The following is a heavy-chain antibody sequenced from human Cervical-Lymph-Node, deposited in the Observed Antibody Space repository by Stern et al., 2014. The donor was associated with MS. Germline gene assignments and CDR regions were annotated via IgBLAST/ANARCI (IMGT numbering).Heavy chain of an antibody. CDR3: ARGWSYDILTGYSY. J-gene: IGHJ4*02. CDR1: GYTFSNYA. Sequence: QVQLVQSGAEVKKPGTSVKVSCKASGYTFSNYAISWVRQAPGQGLEWMGGIIPILGRPNYAQKFQDRVTITADESTSTAYMELSSLRSEDTAVYYCARGWSYDILTGYSYWGQGTLVTVSS. CDR2: IIPILGRP. D-gene: IGHD3-9*01. V-gene: IGHV1-69*01.